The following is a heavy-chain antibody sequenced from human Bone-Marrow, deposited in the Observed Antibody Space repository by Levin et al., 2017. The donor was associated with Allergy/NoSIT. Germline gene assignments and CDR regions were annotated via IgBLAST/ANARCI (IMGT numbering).Heavy chain of an antibody. CDR2: SSHSEDT. Sequence: PSETLSLTCSVSGGSFRSSFWSWLRQPPGKGLEWIGSSSHSEDTYYSPSLKSRVTMSIYTSKNQFSLSLSSVTSADTALDFCARNIMVAPVSVRGCGCDIWGQVRMVAVCS. V-gene: IGHV4-59*01. CDR1: GGSFRSSF. J-gene: IGHJ3*02. D-gene: IGHD3-10*02. CDR3: ARNIMVAPVSVRGCGCDI.